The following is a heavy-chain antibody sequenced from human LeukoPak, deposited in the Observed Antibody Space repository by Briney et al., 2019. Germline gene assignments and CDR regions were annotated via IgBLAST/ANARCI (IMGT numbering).Heavy chain of an antibody. Sequence: GASVKVSCKASGYTFTGYYMHWVRQAPGQGLEWMGWINPNSGGTNYAQKFQGRVTMTRDTSISTAYMELSRLRSDDTAGYYCARDLGYRLSFGGLGAFDIWGQGTMVTVSS. CDR2: INPNSGGT. CDR1: GYTFTGYY. CDR3: ARDLGYRLSFGGLGAFDI. J-gene: IGHJ3*02. D-gene: IGHD3-16*01. V-gene: IGHV1-2*02.